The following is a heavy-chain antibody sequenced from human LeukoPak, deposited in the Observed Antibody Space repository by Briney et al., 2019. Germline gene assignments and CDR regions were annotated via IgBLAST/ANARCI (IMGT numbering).Heavy chain of an antibody. CDR2: INPNSGGT. V-gene: IGHV1-2*02. CDR1: GYTFTGYY. CDR3: ARDSIWFREPIYRYDY. Sequence: ASVKVSCKASGYTFTGYYMHWVRQAPGQGLEWMGWINPNSGGTNYAQKFQGRVTMTRDTSISTAYMELSRLRSDDTAVYYCARDSIWFREPIYRYDYWGQGTLVTVSS. D-gene: IGHD3-10*01. J-gene: IGHJ4*02.